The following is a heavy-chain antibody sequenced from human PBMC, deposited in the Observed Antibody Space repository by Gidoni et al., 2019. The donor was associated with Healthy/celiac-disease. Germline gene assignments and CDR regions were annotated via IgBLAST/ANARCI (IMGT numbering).Heavy chain of an antibody. Sequence: EVQLVESGGGLVQPGGSLRLSCEASGFPFSSYWMSWVRQAPGKGLEWVANIKQDGSEKYYVDAVKGRFTISRDNAKNSLYLQMNSLRAEDTAVYYCARVSGMTKNYGMDVWGQGTTVTVSS. CDR1: GFPFSSYW. CDR3: ARVSGMTKNYGMDV. J-gene: IGHJ6*02. CDR2: IKQDGSEK. V-gene: IGHV3-7*01. D-gene: IGHD1-1*01.